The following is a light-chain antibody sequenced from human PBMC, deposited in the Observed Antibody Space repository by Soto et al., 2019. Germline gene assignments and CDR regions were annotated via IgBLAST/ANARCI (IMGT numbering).Light chain of an antibody. CDR2: WAS. CDR3: QQYYSTPLT. CDR1: QSVFYGSDNKDY. V-gene: IGKV4-1*01. J-gene: IGKJ4*01. Sequence: DIVMTQSPDSLAVSLGERATVNCKSSQSVFYGSDNKDYLAWYQQKPGQPPRLLIYWASTRDSGVPDRFSGSGSGTDFALTIRSLQAEDVAVYYCQQYYSTPLTFGGGTRVEIK.